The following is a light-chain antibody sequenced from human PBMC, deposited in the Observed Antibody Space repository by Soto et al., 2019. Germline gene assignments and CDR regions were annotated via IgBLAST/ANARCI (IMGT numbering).Light chain of an antibody. Sequence: QSALTQPPSASGSPGQSVTISCTGTSSDVGAHDYVSWYQQHPAKAPRLIIYEVTKRPSGVPDRFSGSKSGNTASLSVSGLQAEDEGDYYCSSAAGNTYWVFGGGIKLTVL. CDR2: EVT. CDR1: SSDVGAHDY. CDR3: SSAAGNTYWV. J-gene: IGLJ3*02. V-gene: IGLV2-8*01.